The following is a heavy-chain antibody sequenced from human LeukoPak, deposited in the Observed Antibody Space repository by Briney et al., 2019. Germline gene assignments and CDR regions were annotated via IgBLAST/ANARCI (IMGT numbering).Heavy chain of an antibody. CDR1: GFTFSSYS. CDR2: IRSSSSYI. V-gene: IGHV3-21*01. Sequence: KPGGSLRLSCAASGFTFSSYSMNWVRQAPGKGLEWVSFIRSSSSYIYYADSVKGRFTISRDNAKNSLYLQMNSLRAEDTAMYYCARPGIAVAGEFFDYWGQGTLVTVSS. J-gene: IGHJ4*02. D-gene: IGHD6-19*01. CDR3: ARPGIAVAGEFFDY.